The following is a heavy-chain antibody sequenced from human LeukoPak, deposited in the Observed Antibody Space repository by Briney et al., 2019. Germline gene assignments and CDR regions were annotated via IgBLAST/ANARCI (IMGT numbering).Heavy chain of an antibody. CDR2: ISSSSSYI. J-gene: IGHJ4*02. Sequence: PGGSLRLSCAASGFTFSSYSMNWVRQAPGKGLEWVSSISSSSSYIYYADSVKGRFTISRGNAKNSLYLQMNSLRAEDTAVYHCARDKWSDIVASQRVPFDYWGQGTLVTVSS. V-gene: IGHV3-21*01. D-gene: IGHD5-12*01. CDR1: GFTFSSYS. CDR3: ARDKWSDIVASQRVPFDY.